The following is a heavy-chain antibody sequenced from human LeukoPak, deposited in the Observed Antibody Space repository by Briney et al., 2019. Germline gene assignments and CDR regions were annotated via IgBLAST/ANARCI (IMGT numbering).Heavy chain of an antibody. CDR2: IYSGGST. CDR1: GFTVSSHY. D-gene: IGHD5-24*01. J-gene: IGHJ4*02. Sequence: GGSLRLSCAASGFTVSSHYMSWVRQAPGKGLEWVSVIYSGGSTYYADSVKGRFTTTRDNYKNTLYLQMNSLRAEDTAVYYCARASVEMATITFDYWGQGTLVTVSS. V-gene: IGHV3-53*01. CDR3: ARASVEMATITFDY.